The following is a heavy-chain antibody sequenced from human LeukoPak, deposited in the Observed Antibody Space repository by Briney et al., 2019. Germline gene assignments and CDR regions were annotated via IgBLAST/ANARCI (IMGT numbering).Heavy chain of an antibody. D-gene: IGHD6-13*01. CDR1: GFTVSSDY. Sequence: GGSLRLSCAASGFTVSSDYLAWVRQAPGKGLEWVSIISSAGTTYYADSVKGRFTISRDNSKNTVYLQVNSLRDEDTAVYYCARDLEAANTYYFDYWGQGTMVTVSS. CDR3: ARDLEAANTYYFDY. J-gene: IGHJ4*02. CDR2: ISSAGTT. V-gene: IGHV3-66*01.